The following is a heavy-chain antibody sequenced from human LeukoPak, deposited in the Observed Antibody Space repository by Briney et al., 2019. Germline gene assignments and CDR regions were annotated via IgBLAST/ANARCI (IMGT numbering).Heavy chain of an antibody. V-gene: IGHV3-21*01. D-gene: IGHD3-10*01. CDR1: GFTFSDAW. J-gene: IGHJ6*03. CDR3: ARTTMVRGTYYMDV. CDR2: ISSSSSYI. Sequence: SGGSLRLSCVASGFTFSDAWMSWVRQAPGKGLEWVSSISSSSSYIYYADSVKGRFTISRDNAKNSLYLQMNSLRAEDTAVYYCARTTMVRGTYYMDVWGKGTTVTISS.